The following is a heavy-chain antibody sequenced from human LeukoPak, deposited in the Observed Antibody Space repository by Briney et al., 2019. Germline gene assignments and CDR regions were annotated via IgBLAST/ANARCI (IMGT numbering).Heavy chain of an antibody. CDR3: ARVLYKHYDFWSGLPPPYYYMDV. CDR1: GGTFSSYA. V-gene: IGHV1-69*13. Sequence: GASVKVSCKASGGTFSSYAISWVRQAPGQGLEWMGGIIPIFGTANYAQKFQGRVTITADESTSTAHMELSSLRSEDTAVYYCARVLYKHYDFWSGLPPPYYYMDVWGKGTTVTVSS. CDR2: IIPIFGTA. J-gene: IGHJ6*03. D-gene: IGHD3-3*01.